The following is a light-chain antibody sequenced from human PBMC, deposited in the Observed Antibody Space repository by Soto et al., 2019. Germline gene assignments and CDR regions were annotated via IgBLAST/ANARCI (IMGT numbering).Light chain of an antibody. Sequence: IQWTQSPFFLSASVGDRVTITCRASPGISSYLVWYQKKAGKAPKSMIYAASTLQTGVPSRFSGSGSGTEFNLTISSLQSEDSATYECQQLNSYPRTFRPWTKVDIK. CDR2: AAS. J-gene: IGKJ1*01. CDR3: QQLNSYPRT. V-gene: IGKV1-9*01. CDR1: PGISSY.